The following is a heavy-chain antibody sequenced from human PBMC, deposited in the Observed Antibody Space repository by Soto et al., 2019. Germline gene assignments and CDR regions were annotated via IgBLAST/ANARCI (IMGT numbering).Heavy chain of an antibody. Sequence: QVHLVQSGAEVKKPGSSVKVSCKASGGTFSSYAISWVRQAHGHGIEWMRGIIPIFGTANYAQKFQGRVTITADESTRTAYMELSSLRCEATAVYYCARGGSWREKDYYGMDVWGHGTTVTVSS. CDR3: ARGGSWREKDYYGMDV. V-gene: IGHV1-69*01. CDR1: GGTFSSYA. D-gene: IGHD3-10*01. J-gene: IGHJ6*02. CDR2: IIPIFGTA.